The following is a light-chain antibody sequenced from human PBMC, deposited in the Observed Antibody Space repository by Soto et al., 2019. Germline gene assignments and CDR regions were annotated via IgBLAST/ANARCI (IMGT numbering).Light chain of an antibody. CDR3: QSYDSSLSVV. CDR2: GNS. Sequence: QSVLTQPPSVSGAPGQRVTISCTGSSSNIGAGYDVHWYQQLPVTAPKLLIYGNSNRPSGVPDRVSGSKSGTSASLAITGLQAEDEADYYCQSYDSSLSVVFGGGTKLTVL. CDR1: SSNIGAGYD. J-gene: IGLJ2*01. V-gene: IGLV1-40*01.